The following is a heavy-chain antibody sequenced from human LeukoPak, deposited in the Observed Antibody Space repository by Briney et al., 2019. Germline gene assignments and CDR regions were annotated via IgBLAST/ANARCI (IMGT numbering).Heavy chain of an antibody. J-gene: IGHJ4*02. V-gene: IGHV3-23*01. CDR2: ISGRGGST. CDR1: GFTFSSYA. CDR3: ATIGYCSGGSCYSAYFDY. Sequence: GGSLRLSCAASGFTFSSYAMSWVRQAPGKGLEWVSAISGRGGSTYYADSVKGRFTISRDNTKNTLYLQMNSLRAEDTAVYYCATIGYCSGGSCYSAYFDYWGQGTLVTVSS. D-gene: IGHD2-15*01.